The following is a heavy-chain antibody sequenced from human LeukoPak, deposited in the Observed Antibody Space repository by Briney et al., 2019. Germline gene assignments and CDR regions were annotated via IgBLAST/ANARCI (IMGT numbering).Heavy chain of an antibody. D-gene: IGHD2-2*01. CDR3: AKDQRGEMSSTTSPGEDY. V-gene: IGHV3-23*01. CDR2: ISGSGGST. J-gene: IGHJ4*02. CDR1: GITVSSNY. Sequence: GGSLRLSCAASGITVSSNYMNWVRQAPGKGLEWVSAISGSGGSTYYADSVKGRFTISRDNSKNTLYLQMNSLRAEDTAVYYCAKDQRGEMSSTTSPGEDYWGQGTLVTVSS.